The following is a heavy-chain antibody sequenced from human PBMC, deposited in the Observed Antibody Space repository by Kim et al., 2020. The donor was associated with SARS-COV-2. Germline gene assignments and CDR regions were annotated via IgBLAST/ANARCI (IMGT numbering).Heavy chain of an antibody. V-gene: IGHV4-4*02. CDR3: AREDVVVTATYDY. D-gene: IGHD2-21*02. J-gene: IGHJ4*02. CDR1: GGSISSSNW. Sequence: SETLSLTCAVSGGSISSSNWWSWVRQPPGKGLEWIGEIYHSGSTNYNPSLKSRVTISVDKSKNQFSLKLSSVTAADTAVYYCAREDVVVTATYDYWGQGTLVTVSS. CDR2: IYHSGST.